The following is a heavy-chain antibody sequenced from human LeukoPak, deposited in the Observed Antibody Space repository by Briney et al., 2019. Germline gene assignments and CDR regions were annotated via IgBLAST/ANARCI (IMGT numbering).Heavy chain of an antibody. D-gene: IGHD2-8*01. J-gene: IGHJ4*02. Sequence: SGPTLVNPTQTLTLTCTFSGFSLSTSVVGVGWIRQPPGKALEWLALIYWNDDKRYSPSLKSRLTITKDTSKNQVVLTMTNMDPVDTATYYCARPGYCTNGVCYPFDYWGQGTLVTVSS. CDR2: IYWNDDK. V-gene: IGHV2-5*01. CDR1: GFSLSTSVVG. CDR3: ARPGYCTNGVCYPFDY.